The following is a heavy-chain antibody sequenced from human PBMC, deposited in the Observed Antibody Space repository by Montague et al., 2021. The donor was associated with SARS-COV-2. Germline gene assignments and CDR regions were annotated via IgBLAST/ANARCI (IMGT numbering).Heavy chain of an antibody. Sequence: SETLSLTCTVSSDSISISSSLSYWGWIRQPPGKGLEWIGSIYRSGYTFYSPSLKSRITMSVDTSKNQFSLELASVTAADTAVYYCARRGYSNSRLDDAFDIWGQGTMVVVPS. J-gene: IGHJ3*02. V-gene: IGHV4-39*01. CDR3: ARRGYSNSRLDDAFDI. CDR1: SDSISISSSLSY. CDR2: IYRSGYT. D-gene: IGHD6-13*01.